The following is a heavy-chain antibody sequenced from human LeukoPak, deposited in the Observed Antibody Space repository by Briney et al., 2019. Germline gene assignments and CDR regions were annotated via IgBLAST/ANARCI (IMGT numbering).Heavy chain of an antibody. D-gene: IGHD5-12*01. CDR1: GFAFSSYW. Sequence: GGSLRLSCAASGFAFSSYWMSWVRQAPGKGLEWVANIKQDGSEKYYVDSVKGRFTISRDNAENSLYLQMNSLRAEDTAVYHCARGGGGYVGFDYWGQGTLVTVSS. V-gene: IGHV3-7*03. CDR2: IKQDGSEK. CDR3: ARGGGGYVGFDY. J-gene: IGHJ4*02.